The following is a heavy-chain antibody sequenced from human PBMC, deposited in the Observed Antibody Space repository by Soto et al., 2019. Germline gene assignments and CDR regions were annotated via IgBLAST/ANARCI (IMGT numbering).Heavy chain of an antibody. CDR1: GGTFSSYT. CDR2: IIPILGIS. CDR3: AREEYYYGAGAFFDY. V-gene: IGHV1-69*08. J-gene: IGHJ4*02. D-gene: IGHD3-10*01. Sequence: QVQLVQSGAEVKKPGSSVKVSCKASGGTFSSYTISWVRQAPGQGLEWMGRIIPILGISNYAQKFQGRVTITADKSTRTAYMELSSLRSEDTAVYYCAREEYYYGAGAFFDYWGQGTLVTVSS.